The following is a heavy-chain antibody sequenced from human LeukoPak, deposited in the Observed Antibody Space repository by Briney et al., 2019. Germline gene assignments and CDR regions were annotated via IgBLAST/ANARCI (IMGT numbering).Heavy chain of an antibody. D-gene: IGHD2-21*02. CDR1: GGSISSGDYY. CDR2: IYYIGNT. Sequence: PSETLSLTCTVSGGSISSGDYYWSWIRQPPGKGLEWIGYIYYIGNTFYNPSLKSRVTISVDTSKNQFSLKLSSVTAADTAVYYCASAYCGGDCTPYWYFDLWGRGTLVTVSS. CDR3: ASAYCGGDCTPYWYFDL. J-gene: IGHJ2*01. V-gene: IGHV4-30-4*01.